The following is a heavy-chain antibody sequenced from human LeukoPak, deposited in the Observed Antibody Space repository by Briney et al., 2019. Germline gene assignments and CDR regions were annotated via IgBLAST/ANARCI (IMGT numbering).Heavy chain of an antibody. J-gene: IGHJ5*02. Sequence: SETLSLTCAVYGGSFSGYYWSWIRQPPGKVLEWIGEINHSGSTNYNPSLKSRVTISVDTSKNQFSLKLSSVTAADTAVYYCARSSGWYGDWFDPWGQGTLVTVSS. CDR1: GGSFSGYY. CDR3: ARSSGWYGDWFDP. D-gene: IGHD6-19*01. CDR2: INHSGST. V-gene: IGHV4-34*01.